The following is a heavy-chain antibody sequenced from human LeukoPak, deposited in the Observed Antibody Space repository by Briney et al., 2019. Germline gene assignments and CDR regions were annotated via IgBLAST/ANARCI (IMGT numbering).Heavy chain of an antibody. CDR3: ARRALGGGCSSTSCYHDAFDI. J-gene: IGHJ3*02. Sequence: ASVKVSCKASGGTFSSYAISWVRQAPGQGLEWMGGIIPIFGTANYAQKFQCRVTITADESTSTAYMELSSLRSEDTAVYYCARRALGGGCSSTSCYHDAFDIWGQGTMVTVSS. CDR1: GGTFSSYA. D-gene: IGHD2-2*01. V-gene: IGHV1-69*13. CDR2: IIPIFGTA.